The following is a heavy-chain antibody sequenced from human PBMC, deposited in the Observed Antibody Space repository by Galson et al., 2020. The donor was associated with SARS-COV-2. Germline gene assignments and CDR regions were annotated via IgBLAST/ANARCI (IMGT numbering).Heavy chain of an antibody. CDR3: ARGGWTTGTTGYYYYDMDV. Sequence: SVKVSCKASGGTFSSYAISWVRQAPGQGLEWMGGIIPIFGTANYAQKFQGRVTITADESTSTAYMELSSLRSEDTAVYYCARGGWTTGTTGYYYYDMDVWGKGTTVTVSS. CDR1: GGTFSSYA. J-gene: IGHJ6*03. D-gene: IGHD1-1*01. CDR2: IIPIFGTA. V-gene: IGHV1-69*13.